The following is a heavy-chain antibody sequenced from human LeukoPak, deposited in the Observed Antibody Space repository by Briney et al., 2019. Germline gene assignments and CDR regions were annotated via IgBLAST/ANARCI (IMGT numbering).Heavy chain of an antibody. CDR1: GFTFGKYW. V-gene: IGHV3-7*03. CDR2: IKLDGSEK. J-gene: IGHJ4*02. Sequence: PGGSLRLSCVASGFTFGKYWMSWVRQAPGKGLEWMANIKLDGSEKNYMDSVKGRFTISRDNTKNSLYLQMNSLRAEDTAVFYCARDQYDTWSRRGNFDSWGQGTLVIVSS. D-gene: IGHD3-3*01. CDR3: ARDQYDTWSRRGNFDS.